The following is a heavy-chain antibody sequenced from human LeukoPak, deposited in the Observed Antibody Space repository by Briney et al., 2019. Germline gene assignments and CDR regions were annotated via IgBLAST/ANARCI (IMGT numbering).Heavy chain of an antibody. J-gene: IGHJ4*02. CDR3: ARISWWGSYSGDY. D-gene: IGHD1-26*01. V-gene: IGHV4-34*01. CDR1: GGSISSYY. CDR2: INHSGST. Sequence: SETLSLTCTVSGGSISSYYWSWIRQPPGKGLEWIGEINHSGSTNYNPSLKSRVTISVDTSKNQFSLKLSSVTAADTAVYYCARISWWGSYSGDYWGQGTLVTVSS.